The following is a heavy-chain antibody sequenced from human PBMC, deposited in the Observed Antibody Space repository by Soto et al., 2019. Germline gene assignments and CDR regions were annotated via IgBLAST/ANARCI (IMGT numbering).Heavy chain of an antibody. J-gene: IGHJ6*02. V-gene: IGHV1-69*13. CDR3: ARKEGGNWNSIRNYYYYYGMDV. CDR2: IIPIFGTA. CDR1: GGTFSSYA. Sequence: SVKVSCKASGGTFSSYAISWVRQAPGQGLEWMGGIIPIFGTANYAQKFQGRVTITADESTSTAYMELSSLRSEDTAVYYCARKEGGNWNSIRNYYYYYGMDVWGQGTAVTVSS. D-gene: IGHD1-7*01.